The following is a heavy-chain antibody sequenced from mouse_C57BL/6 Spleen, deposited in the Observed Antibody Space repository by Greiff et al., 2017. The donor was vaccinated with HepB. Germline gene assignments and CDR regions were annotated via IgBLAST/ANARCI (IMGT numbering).Heavy chain of an antibody. J-gene: IGHJ3*01. V-gene: IGHV5-17*01. CDR2: ISSGSSTI. D-gene: IGHD3-2*02. Sequence: QLVESGGGLVKPGGSLKLSCAASGFTFSDYGMHWVRQAPEKGLEWVAYISSGSSTIYYADTVKGRFTISRDNAKNTLFLQMTSLRSEDTAMYYCARGTAQATSFAYWGQGTLVTVSA. CDR3: ARGTAQATSFAY. CDR1: GFTFSDYG.